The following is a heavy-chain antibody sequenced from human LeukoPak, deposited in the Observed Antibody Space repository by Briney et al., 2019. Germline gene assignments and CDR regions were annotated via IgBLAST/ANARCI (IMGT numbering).Heavy chain of an antibody. D-gene: IGHD1-26*01. J-gene: IGHJ4*02. V-gene: IGHV1-69*05. CDR1: GGTFSSYT. Sequence: SVRVSCKASGGTFSSYTISGVRQAPGQGRECMGRIIPIFGTAHYAQKFQGRVTITTDESTSTAYMELSSLRSDCAKVHPWERGWLEVVGSHFDYGSQGTLVSVSS. CDR2: IIPIFGTA. CDR3: ERGWLEVVGSHFDY.